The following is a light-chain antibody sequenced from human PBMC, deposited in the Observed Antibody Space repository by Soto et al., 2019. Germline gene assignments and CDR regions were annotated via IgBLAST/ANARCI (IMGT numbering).Light chain of an antibody. V-gene: IGKV3-11*02. Sequence: EIVLTQSPATLALSPGERATLSCRASQSISGYLGWYQQTPGQAPRLIIYADSNRATGIPDRFSGSGSGRDLTLTISRLEPEDFSVYYCQQRYNWPITXGQGTRLEIK. CDR1: QSISGY. CDR3: QQRYNWPIT. J-gene: IGKJ5*01. CDR2: ADS.